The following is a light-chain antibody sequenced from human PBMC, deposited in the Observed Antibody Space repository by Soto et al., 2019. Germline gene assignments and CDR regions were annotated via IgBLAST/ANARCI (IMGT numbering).Light chain of an antibody. CDR1: SSDVGGFLY. CDR3: SSYSSSSTLVV. Sequence: QPVLTQPASMSGSPGQSITISCTGTSSDVGGFLYVSWFQQHPGKAPKLMIYAVSNRPSGISNRFSGSKSGNTASLTISGLQAEDEADYYCSSYSSSSTLVVFGGGTQLTVL. CDR2: AVS. J-gene: IGLJ2*01. V-gene: IGLV2-14*01.